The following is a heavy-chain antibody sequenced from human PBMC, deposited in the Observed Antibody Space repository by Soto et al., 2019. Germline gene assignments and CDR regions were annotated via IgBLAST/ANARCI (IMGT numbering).Heavy chain of an antibody. V-gene: IGHV3-48*01. CDR3: ARGDETVVLPGLFDF. CDR1: GFTFSTYA. Sequence: EVQLVESGGGLIQPGWSLRLSCAASGFTFSTYAMNWVRQAPGKGLEWVSYITGGDNARYYADSVRGRFAISRDNAKNSLYLHMNSLRAEDTAVYFCARGDETVVLPGLFDFWGQGTLVSVSS. CDR2: ITGGDNAR. J-gene: IGHJ4*02. D-gene: IGHD2-2*01.